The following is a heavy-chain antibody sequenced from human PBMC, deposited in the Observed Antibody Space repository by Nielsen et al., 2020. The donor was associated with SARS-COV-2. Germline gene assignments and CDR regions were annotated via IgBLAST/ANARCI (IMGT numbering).Heavy chain of an antibody. CDR3: ARGSGRGVAYYYYYGMDV. Sequence: SLKISCAASGFTFSSYAMHWVRQAPGKGLEWVAVISYDGSNKYYADSVKGRFTISRDNAKNSLYLQMNSLRDEDTAVYYCARGSGRGVAYYYYYGMDVWGQGTTVTVSS. J-gene: IGHJ6*02. CDR2: ISYDGSNK. D-gene: IGHD3-10*01. CDR1: GFTFSSYA. V-gene: IGHV3-30*04.